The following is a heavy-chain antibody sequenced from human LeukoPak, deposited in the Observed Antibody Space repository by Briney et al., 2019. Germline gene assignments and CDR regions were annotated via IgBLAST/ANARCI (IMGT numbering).Heavy chain of an antibody. CDR2: ISYDGSDK. CDR3: AQGGSEIYYYYHGMDV. J-gene: IGHJ6*02. V-gene: IGHV3-30*18. CDR1: GSTFNRFA. D-gene: IGHD3-10*01. Sequence: PGGSLRLSCAASGSTFNRFAMHWVRQAPGKGLEWVAVISYDGSDKYYADSVKGRFTISRDNSKNTLYLQMNSLRVEDTAVFYCAQGGSEIYYYYHGMDVWGQGTTATVSS.